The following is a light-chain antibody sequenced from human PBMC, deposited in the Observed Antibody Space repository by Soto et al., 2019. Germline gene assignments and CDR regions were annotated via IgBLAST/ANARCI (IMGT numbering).Light chain of an antibody. CDR2: ATS. J-gene: IGKJ5*01. V-gene: IGKV1-39*01. Sequence: EIPLTQSPSSLAASVGDRLTLTCRASRNVSIYLNWYQHKPGKGPTLLIHATSNLHIGVPSRFSGSGYGTEFTLTISSLEPEDFGTYYCQQSDKMPSFGQGTRLVIK. CDR3: QQSDKMPS. CDR1: RNVSIY.